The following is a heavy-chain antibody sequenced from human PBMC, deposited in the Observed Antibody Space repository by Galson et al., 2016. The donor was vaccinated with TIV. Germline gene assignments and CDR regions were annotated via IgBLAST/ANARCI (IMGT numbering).Heavy chain of an antibody. D-gene: IGHD3-3*01. J-gene: IGHJ6*02. CDR3: ATSRDIEPLLEIYGMDV. Sequence: QSGAEVTKPGESLRISCKGSGHRFTSKWISWVRQMPGKGLVWMGKIDLSDSYTHYSRSFQGHVTLSVDKSISTAYLQWSSLRASDTAMYYCATSRDIEPLLEIYGMDVWGQGTTVTVSS. CDR2: IDLSDSYT. V-gene: IGHV5-10-1*01. CDR1: GHRFTSKW.